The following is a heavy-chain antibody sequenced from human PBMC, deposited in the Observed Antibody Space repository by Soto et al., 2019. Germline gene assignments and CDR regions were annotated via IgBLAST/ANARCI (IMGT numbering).Heavy chain of an antibody. CDR2: INHSGST. D-gene: IGHD3-10*01. Sequence: SETLSLTCAVYGGSFSGYYWSWIRQPPGKGLEWIGEINHSGSTNYNPSLKSRVTISVDTSKNQFSLKLSSVTAADTAVYYCARTRYYGSSWDYWGQGTLVTVSS. CDR3: ARTRYYGSSWDY. J-gene: IGHJ4*02. CDR1: GGSFSGYY. V-gene: IGHV4-34*01.